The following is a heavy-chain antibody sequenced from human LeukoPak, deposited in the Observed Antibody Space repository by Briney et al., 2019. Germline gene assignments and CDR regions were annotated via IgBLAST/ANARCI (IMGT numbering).Heavy chain of an antibody. V-gene: IGHV1-18*01. CDR2: ISTYNGNT. CDR1: GYTFTTYG. D-gene: IGHD4-17*01. Sequence: VASVKVSCKASGYTFTTYGINWVRQAPGQGLEWMGWISTYNGNTNYAQKLQGRVTMTTDTSTSTAYMELRSLRSDDTAVYYCARDLVTVTKGFDIWGQGTMVSVSS. J-gene: IGHJ3*02. CDR3: ARDLVTVTKGFDI.